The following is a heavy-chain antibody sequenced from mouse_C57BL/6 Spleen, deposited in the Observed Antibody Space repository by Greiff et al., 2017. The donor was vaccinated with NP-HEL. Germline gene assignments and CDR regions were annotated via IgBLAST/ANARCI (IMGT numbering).Heavy chain of an antibody. CDR3: ARNYYYGSSYCFDY. CDR2: IDPSDSYT. CDR1: GYTFTSYW. J-gene: IGHJ2*01. Sequence: VQLQQSGAELVKPGASVKLSCKASGYTFTSYWMQWVKQRPGQGLEWIGEIDPSDSYTNYNQKFKGKATLTVDTSSSTAYMQLSSLTSEDSAVYYCARNYYYGSSYCFDYWGQSTTLTVSS. D-gene: IGHD1-1*01. V-gene: IGHV1-50*01.